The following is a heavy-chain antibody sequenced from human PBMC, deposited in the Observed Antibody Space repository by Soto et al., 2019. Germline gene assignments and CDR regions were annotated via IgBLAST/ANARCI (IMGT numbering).Heavy chain of an antibody. J-gene: IGHJ6*02. V-gene: IGHV1-18*01. D-gene: IGHD2-8*01. CDR3: ARDPYHVLMVNAPNLYGMDV. Sequence: GASVKVSCKASGYTFTTYDMSWVRQAPGQGHEWMGRISTYNGNTNYPQSLQGRLTLTTDTSTTTAYMELRSLRSDDTAVYYCARDPYHVLMVNAPNLYGMDVWGQGTTLTVSS. CDR1: GYTFTTYD. CDR2: ISTYNGNT.